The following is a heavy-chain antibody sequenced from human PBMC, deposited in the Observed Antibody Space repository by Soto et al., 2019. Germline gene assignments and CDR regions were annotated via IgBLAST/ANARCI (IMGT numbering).Heavy chain of an antibody. J-gene: IGHJ4*02. CDR2: INAGNGNS. D-gene: IGHD1-1*01. Sequence: VASVKVSCKASGYTFTSYAMHWVRQAPGQRLEWMGWINAGNGNSKYSQEFQGRVTITRDTSASTAYMELSSLRSEDTAVYYCATTTGNTGPQTSKFDYWGQGTLVTVSS. CDR1: GYTFTSYA. CDR3: ATTTGNTGPQTSKFDY. V-gene: IGHV1-3*01.